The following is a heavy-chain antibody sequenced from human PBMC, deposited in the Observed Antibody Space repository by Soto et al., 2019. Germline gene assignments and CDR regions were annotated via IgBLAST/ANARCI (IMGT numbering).Heavy chain of an antibody. Sequence: GGSLRLSCAASGFTFSSYAMHWVRQAPGKGLEWVAVISYDGSNKYYADSVKGRFTISRDNSKNTLYLQMNSLRAEDTAVYYCARVADYYDSSGYYFDYWGQGTLVTVSS. D-gene: IGHD3-22*01. CDR1: GFTFSSYA. J-gene: IGHJ4*02. CDR3: ARVADYYDSSGYYFDY. V-gene: IGHV3-30-3*01. CDR2: ISYDGSNK.